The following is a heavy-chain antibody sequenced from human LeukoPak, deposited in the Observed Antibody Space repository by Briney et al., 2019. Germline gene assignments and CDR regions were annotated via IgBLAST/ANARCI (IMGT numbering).Heavy chain of an antibody. V-gene: IGHV3-30*04. CDR2: ISYDGSNE. CDR1: GFTFSSYA. CDR3: ARAGADSYGDYVYFDY. Sequence: PGRSLRLSCAASGFTFSSYAMHWVRQAPGKGLEWVAVISYDGSNEYHADSVKGRFTISRDNSKNTLYLQMSSLRAEDTAVYYCARAGADSYGDYVYFDYWGQGTLVTVSS. D-gene: IGHD4-17*01. J-gene: IGHJ4*02.